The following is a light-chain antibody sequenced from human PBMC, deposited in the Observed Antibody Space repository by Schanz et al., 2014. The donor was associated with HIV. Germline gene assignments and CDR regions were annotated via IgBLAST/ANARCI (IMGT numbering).Light chain of an antibody. V-gene: IGKV1-5*03. CDR1: QYISRW. CDR2: QAS. CDR3: LQYNDYAYS. J-gene: IGKJ2*03. Sequence: DIQMTQSPSTLSASVGDGVTITCRASQYISRWLAWYQQKPGQAPHLLIYQASTLQTGDSSRFSGSGSGSDFTLTISSLQPDDFATYYCLQYNDYAYSFGQGTKLEIK.